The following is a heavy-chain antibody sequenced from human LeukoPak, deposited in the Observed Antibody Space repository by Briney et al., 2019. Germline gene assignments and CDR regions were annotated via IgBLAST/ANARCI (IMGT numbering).Heavy chain of an antibody. D-gene: IGHD5-12*01. Sequence: PGGSLRLSCAASGFTFSSYWIHWVRQAPGKGLEWVSYISSSGSTMYYTDSVKGRFTISRDNAKNSLYLQMNSLRAEDTAVYYCARDPGSGYEEHFDYWGQGTLVTVSS. J-gene: IGHJ4*02. CDR1: GFTFSSYW. CDR2: ISSSGSTM. CDR3: ARDPGSGYEEHFDY. V-gene: IGHV3-48*04.